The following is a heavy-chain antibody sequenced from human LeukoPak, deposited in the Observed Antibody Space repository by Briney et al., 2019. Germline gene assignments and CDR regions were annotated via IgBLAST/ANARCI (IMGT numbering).Heavy chain of an antibody. J-gene: IGHJ4*02. D-gene: IGHD6-13*01. CDR1: GFTFSSYV. V-gene: IGHV3-23*01. CDR2: IGGSVGSM. Sequence: GGSLRLSCAASGFTFSSYVMSWVRQAPGKGLEWVSNIGGSVGSMFYAASVKGRFAISRDNSKNTLFLQMNNLKVEDTAVYYCAKRGNSWDLFDYWGQGTLVTVSS. CDR3: AKRGNSWDLFDY.